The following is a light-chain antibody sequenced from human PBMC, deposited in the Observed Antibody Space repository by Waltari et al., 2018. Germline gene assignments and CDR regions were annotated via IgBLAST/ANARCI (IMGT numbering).Light chain of an antibody. Sequence: QSALTQPPSASGSPGQSVTISCTGTSSDVGRYNYVSWYQQHPGKAPKLMIYEVSKRPSGVPARCSGSKSGNTASLTVSGLQAEDEADYYCSSYAGSNNVVFGGGTKLTVL. V-gene: IGLV2-8*01. J-gene: IGLJ2*01. CDR3: SSYAGSNNVV. CDR2: EVS. CDR1: SSDVGRYNY.